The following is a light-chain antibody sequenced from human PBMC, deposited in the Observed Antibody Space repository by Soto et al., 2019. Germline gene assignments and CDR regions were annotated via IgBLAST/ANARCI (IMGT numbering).Light chain of an antibody. CDR3: QHYNQWPPFT. CDR1: QSVKSS. Sequence: EIVMTQSPATLSVSPGERATLSCRASQSVKSSLAWYQHKPGQVPRLLIYGASTRATGVPVRFSGSGSGTDFTLTISSLQAEDVAVYYCQHYNQWPPFTFGPGTKVDTK. J-gene: IGKJ3*01. CDR2: GAS. V-gene: IGKV3-15*01.